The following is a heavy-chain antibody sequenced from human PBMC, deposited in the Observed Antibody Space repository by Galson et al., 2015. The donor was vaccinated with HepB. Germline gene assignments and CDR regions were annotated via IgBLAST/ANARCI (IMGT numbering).Heavy chain of an antibody. D-gene: IGHD3-16*02. V-gene: IGHV3-7*03. Sequence: SLRLSCAASEFSFSNYWMTWVRQAPGNGPEWVANINQGASEKYYVDSVKGRFTISRDNAENSLYLQMNSLRAEDTAVYYCTTEGRYRSSAGIFEYWGQGALVTVSS. CDR2: INQGASEK. J-gene: IGHJ4*02. CDR3: TTEGRYRSSAGIFEY. CDR1: EFSFSNYW.